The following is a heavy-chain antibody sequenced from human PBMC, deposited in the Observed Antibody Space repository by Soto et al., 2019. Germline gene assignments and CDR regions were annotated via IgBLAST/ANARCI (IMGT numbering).Heavy chain of an antibody. V-gene: IGHV2-5*02. CDR3: AHSAHWGNNWFDP. D-gene: IGHD7-27*01. J-gene: IGHJ5*02. CDR1: GFSLSTRGVG. Sequence: QSTLKESGPMLVTPTQTLTLTCTFSGFSLSTRGVGGGWIRQPPGKPLEWLALIYGDDDKHYSPSLRSRLTVTQDTSKNQVVLKMSNMDPVDTATYYCAHSAHWGNNWFDPWGQGTLVTVSS. CDR2: IYGDDDK.